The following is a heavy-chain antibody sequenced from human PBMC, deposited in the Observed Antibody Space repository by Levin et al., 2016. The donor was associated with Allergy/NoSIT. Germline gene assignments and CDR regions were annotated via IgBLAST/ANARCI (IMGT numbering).Heavy chain of an antibody. V-gene: IGHV1-46*01. J-gene: IGHJ4*02. Sequence: WVRQAPGQGLEWMGIINPSGGSTSYAQKFQGRVTMTRDTSTSTVYMELSSLRSEDTAVYYCARDLPGAYYYDSSGPRDWGQGTLVTVSS. D-gene: IGHD3-22*01. CDR2: INPSGGST. CDR3: ARDLPGAYYYDSSGPRD.